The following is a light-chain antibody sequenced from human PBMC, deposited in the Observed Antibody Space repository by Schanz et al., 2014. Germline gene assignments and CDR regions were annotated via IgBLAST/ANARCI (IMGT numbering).Light chain of an antibody. Sequence: EIVLTQSPGTLSVSPGERATLSCRASQSVSSNLAWYQQKPGQAPRLLIYGASTRATGIPARFSGSGSGTDFTLTISRLEPEDFAVYYCQQYGSSLLTFGGGTKVEIK. CDR1: QSVSSN. J-gene: IGKJ4*01. V-gene: IGKV3-20*01. CDR3: QQYGSSLLT. CDR2: GAS.